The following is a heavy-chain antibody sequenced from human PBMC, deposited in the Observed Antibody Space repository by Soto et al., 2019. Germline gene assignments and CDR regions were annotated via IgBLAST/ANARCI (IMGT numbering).Heavy chain of an antibody. D-gene: IGHD6-6*01. V-gene: IGHV1-69*13. J-gene: IGHJ4*02. Sequence: SVKVSCKASGGTFSSYAISWVRQAPGQGLEWMGGIIPIFGTANYAQKFKGRVTITADESTSTAYMELSSLRSEDTAVYYCARDLVIIAARWAAFDYCGQGTLVTVSS. CDR2: IIPIFGTA. CDR3: ARDLVIIAARWAAFDY. CDR1: GGTFSSYA.